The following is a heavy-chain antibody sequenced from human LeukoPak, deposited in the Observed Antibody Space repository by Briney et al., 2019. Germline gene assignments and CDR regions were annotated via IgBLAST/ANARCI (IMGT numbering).Heavy chain of an antibody. D-gene: IGHD3-22*01. CDR2: MNPSGST. CDR1: GGSFSGYY. Sequence: SETLSLTCAVYGGSFSGYYWTWIRQTPEKGLEWIGEMNPSGSTNYNPSLKSRVTISVDTSKNQFSLELSSVTAADTAVYYCARGRQDVTMIVLAMTAVSYYLDVWGKGTTVTVS. V-gene: IGHV4-34*01. CDR3: ARGRQDVTMIVLAMTAVSYYLDV. J-gene: IGHJ6*03.